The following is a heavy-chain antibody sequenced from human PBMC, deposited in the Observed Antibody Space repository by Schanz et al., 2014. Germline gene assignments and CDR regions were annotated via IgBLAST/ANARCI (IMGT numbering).Heavy chain of an antibody. CDR2: ISGESYYI. CDR1: GFTFSDFY. CDR3: ASMSDSGSFDS. J-gene: IGHJ4*02. Sequence: QVQLVDSGGGLVKPGGSLRLSCAASGFTFSDFYMTWIRQAPGKGLEWVSYISGESYYITYADSVKGRFTISRDNAKNSLYLQMNSLSAEDTAVYYCASMSDSGSFDSWGQGTLVAVSS. D-gene: IGHD1-26*01. V-gene: IGHV3-11*06.